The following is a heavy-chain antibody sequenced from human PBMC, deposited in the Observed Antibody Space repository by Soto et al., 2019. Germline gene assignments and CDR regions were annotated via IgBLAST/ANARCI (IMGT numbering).Heavy chain of an antibody. J-gene: IGHJ5*02. Sequence: SETLSLTCGVYGGTFRNYYLIWVRQPPGEGLEWIGEVNHSGEASYNPSLQSRITDSLYTSTTPSSLKITSLTASDTAMFFCTRAERYSRSWFDHWGQGTLVTVSS. D-gene: IGHD1-1*01. CDR1: GGTFRNYY. CDR2: VNHSGEA. V-gene: IGHV4-34*08. CDR3: TRAERYSRSWFDH.